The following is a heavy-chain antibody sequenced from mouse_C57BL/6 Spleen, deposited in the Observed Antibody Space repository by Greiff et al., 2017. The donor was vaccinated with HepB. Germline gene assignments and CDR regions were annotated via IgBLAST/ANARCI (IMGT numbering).Heavy chain of an antibody. CDR2: IYPRDGST. J-gene: IGHJ2*01. CDR3: ARKDDYDGGNYFDY. Sequence: VQLQQSGPELVKPGASVKLSCKASGYTFTSYDINWVKQRPGQGLEWIGWIYPRDGSTKYNEKFKGKATLTVDTSSSTAYMELHSLTSEDFAVYFWARKDDYDGGNYFDYWGQGTTLTVSS. V-gene: IGHV1-85*01. D-gene: IGHD2-4*01. CDR1: GYTFTSYD.